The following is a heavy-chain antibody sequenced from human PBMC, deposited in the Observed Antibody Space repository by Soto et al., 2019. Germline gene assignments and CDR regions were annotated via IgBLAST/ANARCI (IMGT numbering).Heavy chain of an antibody. CDR2: IYWDDDK. CDR3: AHKTLQQLVGPFDY. CDR1: GFSLSTSGVG. V-gene: IGHV2-5*02. D-gene: IGHD6-6*01. Sequence: SGPTLVNPTQTLTLTCTFSGFSLSTSGVGVGWIRQPPGKALEWLALIYWDDDKRYSPSLKRRLTITKDTSKNQVVLTMTNMDPVDTATYYCAHKTLQQLVGPFDYWGQGTLVTVSS. J-gene: IGHJ4*02.